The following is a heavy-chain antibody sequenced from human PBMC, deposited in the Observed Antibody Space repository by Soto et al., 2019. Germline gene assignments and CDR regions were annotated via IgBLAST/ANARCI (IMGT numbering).Heavy chain of an antibody. D-gene: IGHD5-12*01. CDR2: ISTYSGDT. Sequence: QVHLVQSGVEVKTPGASVKVSCQASGYTFFTSAISWVRQAPGQGLEWMGWISTYSGDTKYAQKFQGRVTMTTDTSTTTAYLELRSLRSDDTAVYYCARQHGPTTSENGFDPWGQGTLVTVSS. V-gene: IGHV1-18*01. CDR3: ARQHGPTTSENGFDP. J-gene: IGHJ5*02. CDR1: GYTFFTSA.